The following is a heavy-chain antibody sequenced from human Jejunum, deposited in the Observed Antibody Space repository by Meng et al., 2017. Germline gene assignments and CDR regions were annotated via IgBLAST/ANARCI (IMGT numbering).Heavy chain of an antibody. CDR3: ANYYGSGTYYGQD. V-gene: IGHV3-23*04. D-gene: IGHD3-10*01. CDR1: GFTFSSYA. Sequence: EVPRVGSGGGLVQLGGSLRLSCVASGFTFSSYAMSWVRQAPGKGLEWVSSIGAGASNSYYAASVKGRFTISRDNSKNTVYLQMNSLRAEDTAVYYCANYYGSGTYYGQDWGQGTLVTVSS. J-gene: IGHJ4*02. CDR2: IGAGASNS.